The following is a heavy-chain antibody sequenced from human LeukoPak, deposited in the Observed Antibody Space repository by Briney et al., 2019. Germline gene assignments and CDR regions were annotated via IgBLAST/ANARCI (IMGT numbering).Heavy chain of an antibody. Sequence: SGGSLRLSCADSGFTFSNYGMHWVRQAPGKGLEWVAVISYDGSNKYYADSVRGRFTISRDNSKNTLYLHVNSLRPEDTAVYYCAKSRHPYNWNDGAFFDYWGQGTLVTVSS. D-gene: IGHD1-20*01. J-gene: IGHJ4*02. CDR2: ISYDGSNK. CDR1: GFTFSNYG. V-gene: IGHV3-30*18. CDR3: AKSRHPYNWNDGAFFDY.